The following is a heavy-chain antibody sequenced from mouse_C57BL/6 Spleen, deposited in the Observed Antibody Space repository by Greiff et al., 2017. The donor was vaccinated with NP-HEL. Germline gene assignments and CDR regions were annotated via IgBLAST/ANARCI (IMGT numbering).Heavy chain of an antibody. CDR3: ARSGDSSGLYYAMDY. CDR2: IDPSDSYT. J-gene: IGHJ4*01. D-gene: IGHD3-2*02. Sequence: VQLQQPGAELVKPGASVKLSCKASGYTFTSYWMQWVKQRPGQGLEWIGEIDPSDSYTNYNQKFKGKATLTVDTSSSTAYMQLSSLTSEDSAVYYCARSGDSSGLYYAMDYWGQGTSVTVSS. V-gene: IGHV1-50*01. CDR1: GYTFTSYW.